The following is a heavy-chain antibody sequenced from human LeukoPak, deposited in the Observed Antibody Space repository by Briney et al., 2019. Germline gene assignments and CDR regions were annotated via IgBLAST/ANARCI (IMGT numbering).Heavy chain of an antibody. V-gene: IGHV3-7*01. Sequence: GGSLRLSCAASGFTFSSYWMSWVRQAPGKGLEWVASIKQNGGEKYYVDSVKGRFTISRDNAKNTLYLQMNSLRAEDTAVYYCARDFPEPFFYSSGWDDAFDIWGQGTMVTVSS. CDR2: IKQNGGEK. D-gene: IGHD6-19*01. CDR3: ARDFPEPFFYSSGWDDAFDI. CDR1: GFTFSSYW. J-gene: IGHJ3*02.